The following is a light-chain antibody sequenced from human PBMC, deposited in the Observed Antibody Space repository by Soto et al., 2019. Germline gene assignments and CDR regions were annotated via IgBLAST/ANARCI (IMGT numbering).Light chain of an antibody. V-gene: IGLV2-11*01. CDR1: SSDVGGYNY. J-gene: IGLJ1*01. CDR3: CSYADSYTFVYV. CDR2: DVS. Sequence: QSVLTQPRSVSGSPGQSVTISCTGTSSDVGGYNYVSWYQQHPGKAPKLMIYDVSKRPSGVPDRFSGSKSGNTASLTISELQAEDEADYYCCSYADSYTFVYVFGTGTKVTVL.